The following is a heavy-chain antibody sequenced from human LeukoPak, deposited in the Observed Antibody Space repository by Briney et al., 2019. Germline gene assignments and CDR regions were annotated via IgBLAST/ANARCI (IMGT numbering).Heavy chain of an antibody. CDR3: ARLAQGAFDI. CDR2: ISSCSSYI. CDR1: GFTFSSYS. V-gene: IGHV3-21*01. J-gene: IGHJ3*02. Sequence: GGSLRLSCAASGFTFSSYSMNWVRQAPGKGLEWVSSISSCSSYIYYADSVKGRFTISRDNAKNSLYLQMNSLRAEDTAVYYCARLAQGAFDIWGQGTMVTVSS.